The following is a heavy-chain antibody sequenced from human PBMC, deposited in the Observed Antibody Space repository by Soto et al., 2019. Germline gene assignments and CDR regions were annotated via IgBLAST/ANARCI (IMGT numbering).Heavy chain of an antibody. J-gene: IGHJ4*02. CDR3: AKSYYYDSSGYYGMDY. D-gene: IGHD3-22*01. CDR1: GFTFSGYA. V-gene: IGHV3-23*01. Sequence: GGSLRLSCAASGFTFSGYAMSWVRQAPGKGLEWVSAISGSGGSTYYADSVKGRFTISRDNSKNTLYLQMNSLRAEDTAVYYCAKSYYYDSSGYYGMDYWGQGTLVTVSS. CDR2: ISGSGGST.